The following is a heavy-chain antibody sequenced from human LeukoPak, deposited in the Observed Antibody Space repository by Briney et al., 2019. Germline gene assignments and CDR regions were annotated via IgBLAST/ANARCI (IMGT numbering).Heavy chain of an antibody. CDR3: ARGVGSSWSVDY. CDR1: GFTFTNYG. CDR2: IWYDGSKK. V-gene: IGHV3-33*01. D-gene: IGHD6-13*01. Sequence: GGSLRLSCAASGFTFTNYGLFWVRQPPGKGLEWVAVIWYDGSKKYYGDSVKGRFTISRDDSKNTLYLQMNSLRAEDTAVYYCARGVGSSWSVDYWGQGTLVTVSS. J-gene: IGHJ4*02.